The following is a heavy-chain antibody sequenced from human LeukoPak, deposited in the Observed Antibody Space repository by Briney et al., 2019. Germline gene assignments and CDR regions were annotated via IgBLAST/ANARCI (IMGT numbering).Heavy chain of an antibody. D-gene: IGHD5-18*01. J-gene: IGHJ4*02. V-gene: IGHV4-30-4*08. CDR2: IYYSGST. CDR1: GGSISSGAYY. Sequence: SETLCLSCAVSGGSISSGAYYWGWIRHPPGKGLEWVGYIYYSGSTYYNPSLTRRVTLSVDTSTKQFSLTLSSVCGADTAVYYCAGTDRGYSYGGYYFDYWGQGTLVTVSS. CDR3: AGTDRGYSYGGYYFDY.